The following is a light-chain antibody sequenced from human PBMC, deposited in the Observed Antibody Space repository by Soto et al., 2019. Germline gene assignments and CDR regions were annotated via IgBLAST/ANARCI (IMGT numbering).Light chain of an antibody. CDR1: QSMSSY. J-gene: IGKJ4*01. CDR2: AAS. Sequence: DIQMTQSPSSLSASVGDRVTITCRASQSMSSYLNWYQQKPGKAPKLLIYAASSLQSGVPSRFSGSGSGTDFTLTISSLQPEDFATYYCQQSYSTPRFGGGTKVEIK. CDR3: QQSYSTPR. V-gene: IGKV1-39*01.